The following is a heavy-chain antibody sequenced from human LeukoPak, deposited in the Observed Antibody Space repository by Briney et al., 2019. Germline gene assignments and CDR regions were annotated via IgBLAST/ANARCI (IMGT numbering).Heavy chain of an antibody. CDR2: ISGSSDHI. V-gene: IGHV3-21*01. CDR3: ARDFFDRSGHYYDAY. J-gene: IGHJ4*02. CDR1: GFTFSRYT. Sequence: GGSLRLSSVASGFTFSRYTMNWVRQAPGKGLEWVSAISGSSDHIHYADSMKGRFTISRDNAKNSLYLQMNSLTAEDTAVYYCARDFFDRSGHYYDAYWGQGTLVTVSS. D-gene: IGHD3-22*01.